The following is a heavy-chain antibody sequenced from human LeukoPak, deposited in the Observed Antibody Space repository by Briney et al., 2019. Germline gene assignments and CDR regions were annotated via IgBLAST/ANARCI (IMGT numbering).Heavy chain of an antibody. CDR1: GFTFSNYG. D-gene: IGHD2-15*01. J-gene: IGHJ4*02. CDR2: IRYDGSTK. V-gene: IGHV3-30*02. CDR3: AKERVKGYCSGGSCYPRAYFDY. Sequence: HPGGSLRLSCAASGFTFSNYGMHWVRQAPAKGLEWVTFIRYDGSTKFYADSVKGRFTISRDNSKNTLYLQMNSLRAEDTAVYYCAKERVKGYCSGGSCYPRAYFDYWGQGTLVTVSS.